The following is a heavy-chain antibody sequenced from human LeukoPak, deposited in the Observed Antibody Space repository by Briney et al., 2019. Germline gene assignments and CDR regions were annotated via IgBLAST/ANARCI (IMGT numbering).Heavy chain of an antibody. D-gene: IGHD3-10*01. CDR3: ARGMRLLSFGDY. CDR2: IYHSGST. Sequence: PSGTLSLTCAVSGDSISSGHWWSWVRQPPGKGLEWIGEIYHSGSTNYNPSLKSRVTISVDKSENQYSLNLSSVTAADTAVYYCARGMRLLSFGDYWGQGTLVTVSS. CDR1: GDSISSGHW. J-gene: IGHJ4*02. V-gene: IGHV4-4*02.